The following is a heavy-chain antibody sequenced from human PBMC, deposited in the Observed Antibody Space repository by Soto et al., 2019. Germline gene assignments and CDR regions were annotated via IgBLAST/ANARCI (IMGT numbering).Heavy chain of an antibody. D-gene: IGHD1-1*01. CDR3: ARDLKTSDTRLTTDYYGMDV. CDR2: INPNSGGT. Sequence: GASVKVSCKASGYAFNGYYMHWVRQAPGQGLEWMGWINPNSGGTNYAQKFQGWVTMTRDTSISTAYMELSRLRSDDTAVYYCARDLKTSDTRLTTDYYGMDVWGQGTTVTVSS. CDR1: GYAFNGYY. J-gene: IGHJ6*02. V-gene: IGHV1-2*04.